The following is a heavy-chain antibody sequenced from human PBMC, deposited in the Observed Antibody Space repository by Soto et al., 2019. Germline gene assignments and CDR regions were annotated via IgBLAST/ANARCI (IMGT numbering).Heavy chain of an antibody. V-gene: IGHV4-4*09. J-gene: IGHJ4*02. CDR1: GGSISSYY. D-gene: IGHD6-13*01. CDR3: ARSREFDY. Sequence: TLSLTCTHPGGSISSYYWSWILQPPWKGLERIGYIFPSGTTYYNQYLKSRVTISIDVSKNQFSLSLRSLTAADKAVHSCARSREFDYWSQGILVTVS. CDR2: IFPSGTT.